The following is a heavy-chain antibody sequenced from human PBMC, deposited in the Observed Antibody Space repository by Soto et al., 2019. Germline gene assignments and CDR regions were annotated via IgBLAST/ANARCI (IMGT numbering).Heavy chain of an antibody. CDR2: IYYSGST. V-gene: IGHV4-59*08. J-gene: IGHJ4*02. D-gene: IGHD2-2*01. CDR1: GGSISSYY. Sequence: SETLSLTCTVSGGSISSYYWSWIRQPPGKGLEWIGYIYYSGSTNYNPSLKSRVTISVDTSKNQFSLKLSSVTAADTAVYYCARQRRVVPAARGSPFDYWGQGTLVTVSS. CDR3: ARQRRVVPAARGSPFDY.